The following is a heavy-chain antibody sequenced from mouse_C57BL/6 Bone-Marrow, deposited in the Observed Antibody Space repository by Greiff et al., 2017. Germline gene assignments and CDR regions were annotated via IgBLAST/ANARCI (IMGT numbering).Heavy chain of an antibody. J-gene: IGHJ4*01. V-gene: IGHV5-6*01. CDR3: ARHLYGYDAMDY. CDR2: ISSGGSYT. Sequence: EVQRVESGGDLVKPGGSLKLSCAASGFTFSSYGMSWVRQTPDKRLAWVATISSGGSYTYYPDSVKGRFTISRDNAKNTLYLQMSNLKSEDTAMYYGARHLYGYDAMDYWGQGTSVTVSS. CDR1: GFTFSSYG. D-gene: IGHD1-1*01.